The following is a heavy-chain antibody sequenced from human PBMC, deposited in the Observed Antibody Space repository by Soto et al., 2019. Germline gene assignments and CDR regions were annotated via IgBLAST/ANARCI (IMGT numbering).Heavy chain of an antibody. J-gene: IGHJ6*02. V-gene: IGHV1-69*13. CDR3: GSVGYCSSTNCLFYYYHYGMDV. Sequence: SVKVSCKASGGTFSSHTISWVRQAPGRGLEWMGGIIPIFGTTNYAQNFRARVTVTADESTSTAYMELSSLTSEDTAVYYCGSVGYCSSTNCLFYYYHYGMDVWGQGTTVTVSS. D-gene: IGHD2-2*03. CDR1: GGTFSSHT. CDR2: IIPIFGTT.